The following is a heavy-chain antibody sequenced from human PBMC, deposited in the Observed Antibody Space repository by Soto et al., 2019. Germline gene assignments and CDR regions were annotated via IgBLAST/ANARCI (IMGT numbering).Heavy chain of an antibody. J-gene: IGHJ3*02. Sequence: QVQLQESGPGLVKPSGTLSLTCAVSSCSISSSNWWSWVRQPPGKGLEWIGEIYHSGSTNYNPSLNSRVTISVDKSKTQFSLKLSSVTAADTAVYYCARVHGNIVVVPAAKRNAFDIWGQGTMVTVSS. V-gene: IGHV4-4*02. D-gene: IGHD2-2*01. CDR3: ARVHGNIVVVPAAKRNAFDI. CDR1: SCSISSSNW. CDR2: IYHSGST.